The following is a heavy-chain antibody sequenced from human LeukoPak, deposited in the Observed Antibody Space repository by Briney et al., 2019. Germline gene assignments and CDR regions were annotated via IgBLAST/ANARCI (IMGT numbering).Heavy chain of an antibody. CDR2: IYHSGST. Sequence: PSETLSLTCTVSGYSISSGYYWGWIRQPPGKGLEWIGSIYHSGSTYYNPSLKSRVTISVDTSKNQFSLKLSSVTAADTAVYYCARTRDSGSSDYWGQGALVTVSS. D-gene: IGHD3-10*01. J-gene: IGHJ4*02. CDR1: GYSISSGYY. CDR3: ARTRDSGSSDY. V-gene: IGHV4-38-2*02.